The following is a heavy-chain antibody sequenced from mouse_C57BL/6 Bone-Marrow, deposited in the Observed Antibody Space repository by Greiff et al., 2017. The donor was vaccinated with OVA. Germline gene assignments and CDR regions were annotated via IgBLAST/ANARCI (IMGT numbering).Heavy chain of an antibody. CDR2: IYPGNSDT. Sequence: EVQLQQSGTVLARPGASVKMSCKTSGYIFTSYWMHWVKQRPGQGLEWIGAIYPGNSDTSYNQKFKGKAKLTAVTSASTAYMELSSLTNEDSAVYYCTRRDGSSYSYAMDYWGQGTSVTVSS. J-gene: IGHJ4*01. CDR1: GYIFTSYW. V-gene: IGHV1-5*01. D-gene: IGHD1-1*01. CDR3: TRRDGSSYSYAMDY.